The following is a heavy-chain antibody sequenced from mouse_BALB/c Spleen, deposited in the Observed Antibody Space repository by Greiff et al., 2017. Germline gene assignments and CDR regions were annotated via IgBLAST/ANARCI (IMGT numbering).Heavy chain of an antibody. CDR2: ISSGSSTI. CDR1: GFTFSSFG. J-gene: IGHJ2*01. D-gene: IGHD1-1*01. Sequence: EVMLVESGGGLVQPGGSRKLSCAASGFTFSSFGMHWVRQAPEKGLEWVAYISSGSSTIYYADTVKGRFTISRDNPKNTLFLQMTSLRSEDTAMYYCARSYYYGSSYYFDYWGQGTTLTVSS. V-gene: IGHV5-17*02. CDR3: ARSYYYGSSYYFDY.